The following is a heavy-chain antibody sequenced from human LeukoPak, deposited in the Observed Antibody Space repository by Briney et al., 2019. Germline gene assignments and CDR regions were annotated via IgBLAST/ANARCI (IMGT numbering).Heavy chain of an antibody. CDR2: ISSSGSAI. CDR1: GFTFSDYY. CDR3: ARGAKYYYYYMDV. Sequence: GGSLRLSCAASGFTFSDYYLSWLRQAPGKGLEGVSYISSSGSAIYYAASVKGRFTISRDNAKNSLYLQMNSLRAEDTAVYYCARGAKYYYYYMDVWGKGTTVTVSS. V-gene: IGHV3-11*01. J-gene: IGHJ6*03.